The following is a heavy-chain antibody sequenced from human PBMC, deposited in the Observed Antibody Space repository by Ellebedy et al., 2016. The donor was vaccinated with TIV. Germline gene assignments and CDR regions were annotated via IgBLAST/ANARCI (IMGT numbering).Heavy chain of an antibody. D-gene: IGHD7-27*01. J-gene: IGHJ3*02. V-gene: IGHV3-48*04. Sequence: GESLKISCAASGFTFTPYSMNWVRQAPGKGLEWVSYISHSGLTIYYADSVKGRFTISRDNAENSLYLQMSSLRADDTAMYYCARDMAWGNERVNDALDIWGQGTMVTVSP. CDR1: GFTFTPYS. CDR2: ISHSGLTI. CDR3: ARDMAWGNERVNDALDI.